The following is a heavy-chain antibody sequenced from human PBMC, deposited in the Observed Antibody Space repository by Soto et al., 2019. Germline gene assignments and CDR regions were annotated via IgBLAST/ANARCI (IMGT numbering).Heavy chain of an antibody. V-gene: IGHV4-31*03. D-gene: IGHD4-17*01. J-gene: IGHJ5*02. CDR1: GGCMCIGGDY. CDR2: IYYSGST. CDR3: ARDLPYGDYAGGWFDP. Sequence: PSYRLDLTCTVSGGCMCIGGDYWSWIRQHPGKGLEWIGYIYYSGSTYYNPSLKSRVTISVDTSKNQFSLKLSSVTAADTAVYYCARDLPYGDYAGGWFDPWGQGTLVTVSS.